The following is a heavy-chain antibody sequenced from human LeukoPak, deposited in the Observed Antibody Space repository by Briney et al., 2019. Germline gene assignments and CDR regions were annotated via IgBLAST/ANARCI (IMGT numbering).Heavy chain of an antibody. CDR3: ATIKRGNIYGYFDF. V-gene: IGHV4-59*11. J-gene: IGHJ4*02. D-gene: IGHD5-18*01. CDR2: MLDTVTT. CDR1: GGSMNSHY. Sequence: PSETLSLTCTVSGGSMNSHYWSWIRQPPGKGLEWIGYMLDTVTTKDNPSLKSRFTLSADTSKNQFSLRLTSVTAADTAVYYCATIKRGNIYGYFDFWGRGILSPFPQ.